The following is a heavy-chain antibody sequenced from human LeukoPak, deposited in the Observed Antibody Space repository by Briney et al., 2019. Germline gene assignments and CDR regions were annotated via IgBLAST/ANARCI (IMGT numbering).Heavy chain of an antibody. D-gene: IGHD1-26*01. CDR1: GFTFSSYA. CDR3: AKSDQWELRVSQEFDY. Sequence: GGSLRLSCAASGFTFSSYAMSWVRQAPGKGLGWVSAISGSGGSTYYADSVKGRFTISRDNSKNTLYLQMNSLRAEDTAVYYCAKSDQWELRVSQEFDYWGQGTLVTVSS. J-gene: IGHJ4*02. CDR2: ISGSGGST. V-gene: IGHV3-23*01.